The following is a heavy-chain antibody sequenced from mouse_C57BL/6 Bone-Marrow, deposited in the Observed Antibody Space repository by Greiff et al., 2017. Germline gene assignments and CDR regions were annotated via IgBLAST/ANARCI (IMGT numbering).Heavy chain of an antibody. V-gene: IGHV1-75*01. CDR2: IFPGSGST. J-gene: IGHJ4*01. Sequence: VQLQQSGPELVKPGASVKISCKASGYTFTDYYINWVKQRPGQGLEWIGWIFPGSGSTYYNEKFKGKATLTVDKSSSTAYMLLSSLTSEDSAVDFCARSMVTTPYAMDYWGQGTSVTVSS. CDR1: GYTFTDYY. D-gene: IGHD2-1*01. CDR3: ARSMVTTPYAMDY.